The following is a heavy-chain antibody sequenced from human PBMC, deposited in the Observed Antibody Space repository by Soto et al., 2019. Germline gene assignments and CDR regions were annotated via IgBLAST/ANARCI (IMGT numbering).Heavy chain of an antibody. D-gene: IGHD2-2*01. J-gene: IGHJ6*03. CDR2: INHSGST. Sequence: QVQLQQWGAGLLKPSETLSLTCAVYGGSFSGYYWSWIRQPPGKGLEWIGEINHSGSTNYNPSLKSRVTISVDTSKNQFSLKLSSVIAADTAVYYCACCSSTSCYHYYYMDVWGKGTTVTVSS. CDR3: ACCSSTSCYHYYYMDV. CDR1: GGSFSGYY. V-gene: IGHV4-34*01.